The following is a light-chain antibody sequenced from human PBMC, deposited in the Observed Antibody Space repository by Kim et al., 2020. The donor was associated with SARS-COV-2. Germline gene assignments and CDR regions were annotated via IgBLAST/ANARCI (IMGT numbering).Light chain of an antibody. CDR2: KVS. V-gene: IGKV2-30*01. J-gene: IGKJ1*01. CDR3: MQGTHWPRT. CDR1: PILVYRNGDTY. Sequence: QPASISCVSSPILVYRNGDTYVNWFQQRPGQSPRRLLYKVSNRDSGVPDRFSGSGSGTDFTLEISRVEAEDVGLYYCMQGTHWPRTFGQGTRWISN.